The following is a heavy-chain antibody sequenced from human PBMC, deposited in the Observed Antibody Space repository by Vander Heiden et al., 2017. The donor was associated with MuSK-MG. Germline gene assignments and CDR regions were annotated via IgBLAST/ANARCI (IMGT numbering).Heavy chain of an antibody. CDR2: INHSGST. CDR1: GGSLSGHY. Sequence: QVQLQQWGAGLLKPSETLSLTGAVYGGSLSGHYWSWIRQPPGKGLEWIGEINHSGSTNYNPSLKSRVTISVDTSKNHFSLKLISVTAADTAVYYCSRGCSRLANRRWFDPWGQGTMVTVSS. D-gene: IGHD6-13*01. CDR3: SRGCSRLANRRWFDP. V-gene: IGHV4-34*01. J-gene: IGHJ5*02.